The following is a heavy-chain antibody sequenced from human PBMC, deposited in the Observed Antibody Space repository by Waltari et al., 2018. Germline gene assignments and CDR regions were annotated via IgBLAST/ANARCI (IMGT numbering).Heavy chain of an antibody. D-gene: IGHD5-18*01. CDR2: IKQDGSEK. CDR1: GFTFSSYW. J-gene: IGHJ6*02. Sequence: EVQLVESGGGLVQPGGSLRLSCAASGFTFSSYWMIWVRQAPGKGLEWVTNIKQDGSEKYYVDSVKGRFTISRDNAKNSLYLQMNSLRAEDTAVYYCARADTAMVTYYYYGMDVWGQGTTVTVSS. V-gene: IGHV3-7*01. CDR3: ARADTAMVTYYYYGMDV.